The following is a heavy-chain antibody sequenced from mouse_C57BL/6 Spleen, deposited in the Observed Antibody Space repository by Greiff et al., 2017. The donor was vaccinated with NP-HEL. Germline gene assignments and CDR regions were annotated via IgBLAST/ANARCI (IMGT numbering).Heavy chain of an antibody. D-gene: IGHD2-4*01. CDR2: IDPNSGGT. CDR3: ARSGDYGSLAY. V-gene: IGHV1-72*01. Sequence: QVQLQQPGAELVKPGASGKRSGKPPAYTFTSTGRHWVKQRPGRGLEWSGRIDPNSGGTKYNEKFKSKATLTVDKPSSTAYMQLSSLTSEDSAVYYCARSGDYGSLAYWGQGTLVTVSA. J-gene: IGHJ3*01. CDR1: AYTFTSTG.